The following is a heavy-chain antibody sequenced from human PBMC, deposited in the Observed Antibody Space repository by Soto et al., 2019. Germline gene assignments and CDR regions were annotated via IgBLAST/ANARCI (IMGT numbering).Heavy chain of an antibody. CDR1: GYTFTDYG. V-gene: IGHV1-18*01. CDR3: VRVIAVAGTFVDRDY. CDR2: ISAYNGNT. Sequence: ASVKVSCKASGYTFTDYGINWVRQAPGQGLEWMGWISAYNGNTDYAQKLQGRVTMTTDTSTSTAYMELRSLRSDDTAVYYCVRVIAVAGTFVDRDYWGQGTLVTVSS. J-gene: IGHJ4*02. D-gene: IGHD6-19*01.